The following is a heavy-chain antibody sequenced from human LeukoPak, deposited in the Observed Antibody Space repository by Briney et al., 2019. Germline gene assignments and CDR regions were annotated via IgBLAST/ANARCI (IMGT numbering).Heavy chain of an antibody. CDR3: ARELDTAMVVGYYYYGMDV. V-gene: IGHV4-61*08. CDR1: GGSISSGGYY. Sequence: LETLSLTCTVSGGSISSGGYYWSWIRQHPGKGLEWIGYIYYSGSTYYNPSLKSRVTISVDTSKNQFSLKLSSVTAADTAVYYCARELDTAMVVGYYYYGMDVWGQGTTVTVSS. D-gene: IGHD5-18*01. CDR2: IYYSGST. J-gene: IGHJ6*02.